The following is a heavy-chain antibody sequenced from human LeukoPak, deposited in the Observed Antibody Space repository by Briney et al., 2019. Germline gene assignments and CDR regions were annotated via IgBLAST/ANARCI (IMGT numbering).Heavy chain of an antibody. D-gene: IGHD3-3*01. CDR1: GYTFTGYY. CDR3: ARVEGQIFGVVIGPNWFDP. Sequence: GASVKVSCKASGYTFTGYYMHWVRQAPGQGLEWMGWINPNSGGTNYAQKFQGRVTMTRDTSISTAYMELSRLRSEDTAVYYCARVEGQIFGVVIGPNWFDPWGQGTLVTVSS. V-gene: IGHV1-2*02. CDR2: INPNSGGT. J-gene: IGHJ5*02.